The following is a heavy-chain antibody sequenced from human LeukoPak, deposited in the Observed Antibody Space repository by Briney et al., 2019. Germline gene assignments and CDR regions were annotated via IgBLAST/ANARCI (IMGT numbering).Heavy chain of an antibody. CDR1: GFTFSSYS. CDR2: ISSSSSYI. CDR3: ASAGDFWSGYAVDY. Sequence: GGSLRLSCAASGFTFSSYSMNWVRQAPGKGLEWVSSISSSSSYIYYADSVKGRFTISRDNAKNSLYLQMNSLRAEDTAVYYCASAGDFWSGYAVDYWGQGTLVTVS. J-gene: IGHJ4*02. D-gene: IGHD3-3*01. V-gene: IGHV3-21*01.